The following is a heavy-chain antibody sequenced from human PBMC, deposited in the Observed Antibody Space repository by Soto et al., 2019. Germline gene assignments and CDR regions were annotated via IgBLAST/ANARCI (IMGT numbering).Heavy chain of an antibody. J-gene: IGHJ4*02. Sequence: QVQLVQSGAEVKKPGASVKVSCKASGYTFTHYYMHWVRQAPGQGLEWMGIINPNGGSTSYAQKFQGRVTMTRDTSTSTVCMELSSLRSEDTAVYFCARTYSSSAGSDYWGQGALVTVSS. V-gene: IGHV1-46*01. CDR1: GYTFTHYY. CDR3: ARTYSSSAGSDY. D-gene: IGHD6-6*01. CDR2: INPNGGST.